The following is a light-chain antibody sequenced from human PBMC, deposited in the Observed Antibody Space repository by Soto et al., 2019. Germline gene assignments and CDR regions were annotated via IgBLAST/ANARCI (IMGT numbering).Light chain of an antibody. CDR1: QGIGSW. CDR2: AAA. J-gene: IGKJ3*01. Sequence: DIQMPQSPSSVSASVGDRVTITCRARQGIGSWLGWYQQKPGKAPKLLIYAAASLQSGVPSRFSATFSGTEFTLTISSLQPEALATYFCQQANSFPLTFGPGTKVDLK. CDR3: QQANSFPLT. V-gene: IGKV1-12*01.